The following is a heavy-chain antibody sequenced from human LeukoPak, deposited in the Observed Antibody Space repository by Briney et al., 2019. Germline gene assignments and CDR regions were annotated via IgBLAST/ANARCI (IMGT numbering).Heavy chain of an antibody. J-gene: IGHJ4*02. CDR3: ARTTTLTSLFDY. D-gene: IGHD4-17*01. Sequence: RASVEVSCKASGYTLTGSYMYWVRLAPGQGLEWLGWINYNDGDTYYAQKFRGRVTMTWDTSISTAYMELSRLTSDDTAIYYCARTTTLTSLFDYWGQGTLVTVSS. V-gene: IGHV1-2*02. CDR2: INYNDGDT. CDR1: GYTLTGSY.